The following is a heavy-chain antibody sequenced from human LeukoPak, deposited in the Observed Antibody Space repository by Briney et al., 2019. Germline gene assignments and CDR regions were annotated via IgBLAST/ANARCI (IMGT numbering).Heavy chain of an antibody. CDR1: GGSISSDTYY. J-gene: IGHJ4*02. CDR3: ATLPTTPASYYFDF. D-gene: IGHD4-11*01. Sequence: KTSETLSLTCTVSGGSISSDTYYWGWIRQPPGKEMEWIGSMYYSGSTFYNPSLKSRVTISVDTSKNQLSLRLSSVTAEDTAIYYCATLPTTPASYYFDFWGQGTLLTVSS. CDR2: MYYSGST. V-gene: IGHV4-39*01.